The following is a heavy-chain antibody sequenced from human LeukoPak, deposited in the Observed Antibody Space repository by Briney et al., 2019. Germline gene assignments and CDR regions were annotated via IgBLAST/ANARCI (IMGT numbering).Heavy chain of an antibody. D-gene: IGHD3-10*01. CDR1: GFTFSSYA. V-gene: IGHV3-23*01. CDR3: AKDQWGAIRGEFDY. CDR2: MSGSGGTT. J-gene: IGHJ4*02. Sequence: GGSLRLSCAASGFTFSSYAMSWVRQAPEKGLEWVSGMSGSGGTTYYADSEKGRFTISRDNSKNTLYLQLNSLRAEDTAVYYCAKDQWGAIRGEFDYWGQGTLVTVSS.